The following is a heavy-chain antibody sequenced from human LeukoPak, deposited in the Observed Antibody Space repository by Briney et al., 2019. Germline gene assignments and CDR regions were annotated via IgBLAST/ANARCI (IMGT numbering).Heavy chain of an antibody. Sequence: PGGSLRLSCAASGFTFSSYSMNWVRQAPGKGLEWVSYISSSSSTIYYADSVKGRFTISRDNAKNSLYLQMNSLRDEDTAVYYCARGPIYCSGGSCYDYWGQGTLVTVSP. D-gene: IGHD2-15*01. CDR2: ISSSSSTI. J-gene: IGHJ4*02. CDR3: ARGPIYCSGGSCYDY. V-gene: IGHV3-48*02. CDR1: GFTFSSYS.